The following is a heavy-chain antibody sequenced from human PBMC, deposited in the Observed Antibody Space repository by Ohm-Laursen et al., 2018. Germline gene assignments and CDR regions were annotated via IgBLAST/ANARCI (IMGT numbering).Heavy chain of an antibody. J-gene: IGHJ1*01. V-gene: IGHV3-33*06. CDR2: IWYDGSNK. Sequence: SLRLSCTAPGFTFSSYGMHWVRQAPGKGLEWVAVIWYDGSNKYYADSVKGRFTISRDSSKNTLYLQMNSLRAEDTAVYYCAKVPRYCSGGSCRGGYFQYWGQGTLVTVSS. CDR1: GFTFSSYG. CDR3: AKVPRYCSGGSCRGGYFQY. D-gene: IGHD2-15*01.